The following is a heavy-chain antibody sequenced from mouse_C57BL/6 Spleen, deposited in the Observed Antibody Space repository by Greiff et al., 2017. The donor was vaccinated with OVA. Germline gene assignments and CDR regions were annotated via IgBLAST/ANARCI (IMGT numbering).Heavy chain of an antibody. CDR3: TRGLDYYFDY. D-gene: IGHD4-1*01. Sequence: EVQLVESGGGLVQPGGSMKLSCAASGFTFSDAWMDWVRQSPEKGLEWVAEIRNKANNHATYYAESVKGRFTISRDDSKSSVYLQMNSLRAEDTGIYYCTRGLDYYFDYWGQGTTLTVSS. J-gene: IGHJ2*01. CDR2: IRNKANNHAT. V-gene: IGHV6-6*01. CDR1: GFTFSDAW.